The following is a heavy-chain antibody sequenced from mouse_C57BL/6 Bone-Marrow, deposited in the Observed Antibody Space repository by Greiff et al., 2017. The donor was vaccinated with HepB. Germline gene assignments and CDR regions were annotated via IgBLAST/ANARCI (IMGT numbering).Heavy chain of an antibody. CDR3: AVGTVVAYWYFDV. CDR1: GYTFTSYW. J-gene: IGHJ1*03. D-gene: IGHD1-1*01. V-gene: IGHV1-7*01. Sequence: VQLQQSGAELAKPGASVKLSCKASGYTFTSYWMHWVKQRPGQGLEWIGYINPSSGYNKYNQKFKDKATLTADKSSSTAYMQLSSMTYEDSAVYYCAVGTVVAYWYFDVWGTGTTVTVSS. CDR2: INPSSGYN.